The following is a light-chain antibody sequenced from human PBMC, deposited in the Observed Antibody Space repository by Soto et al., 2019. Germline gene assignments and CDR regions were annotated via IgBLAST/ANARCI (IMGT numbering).Light chain of an antibody. CDR1: QSISSY. CDR3: QQSYSTPS. CDR2: AAS. V-gene: IGKV1-39*01. Sequence: DIQMTQSPSSLSASVGDRVTITCRASQSISSYLNWYQQKPGKAPKLLIYAASSLQSGVPSRFSCSGSWTDFTLTISSLQPEAFATYYCQQSYSTPSFGQGTKVEIK. J-gene: IGKJ1*01.